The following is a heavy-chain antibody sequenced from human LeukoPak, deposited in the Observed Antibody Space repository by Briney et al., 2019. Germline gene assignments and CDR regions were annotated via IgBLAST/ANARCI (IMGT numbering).Heavy chain of an antibody. V-gene: IGHV3-23*01. CDR1: GFTFSSYA. CDR2: ISGSGGST. Sequence: TGGSLRLSCAASGFTFSSYAISWVRQAPGKGLEWVSAISGSGGSTYYADSVKGRFTISRDNSKNTLYLQMNSLRAEDTAVYYCAKDSRPAARIVVVVAATINWFDPWGQGTLVTVSS. D-gene: IGHD2-15*01. J-gene: IGHJ5*02. CDR3: AKDSRPAARIVVVVAATINWFDP.